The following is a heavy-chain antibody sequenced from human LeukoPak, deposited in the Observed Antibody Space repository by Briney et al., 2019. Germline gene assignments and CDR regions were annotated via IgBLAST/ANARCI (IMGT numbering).Heavy chain of an antibody. J-gene: IGHJ3*01. D-gene: IGHD3-22*01. V-gene: IGHV4-61*01. CDR2: VYYSGRT. Sequence: SETLSLTCTVSGDSITNSNYFWGWIRQPPGKGLEWIGYVYYSGRTNYNPTLKSRVTISVDTSKNQFSLRLNSVTAADTALYYCVRETATSYYDSAGYYRQTEVFDVWGQGTKVTVSS. CDR1: GDSITNSNYF. CDR3: VRETATSYYDSAGYYRQTEVFDV.